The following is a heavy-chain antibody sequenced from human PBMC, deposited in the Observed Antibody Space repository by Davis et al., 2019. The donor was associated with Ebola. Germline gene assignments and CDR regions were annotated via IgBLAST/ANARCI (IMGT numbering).Heavy chain of an antibody. CDR2: ISWNSGTI. V-gene: IGHV3-9*01. Sequence: PGGSLRLSCAASGFTFDDYAIHWVRQAPGKGLEWVSGISWNSGTINYADSVKGRFTISRDNAKNSLYLQMNSLRAEDTAVYYCARDLTLGSVLELLNNWGQGTLVTVSS. J-gene: IGHJ4*02. CDR1: GFTFDDYA. D-gene: IGHD1-7*01. CDR3: ARDLTLGSVLELLNN.